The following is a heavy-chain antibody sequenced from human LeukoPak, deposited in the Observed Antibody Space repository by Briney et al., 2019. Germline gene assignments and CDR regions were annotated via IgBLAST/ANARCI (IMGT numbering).Heavy chain of an antibody. CDR1: GYTFTGYY. J-gene: IGHJ4*02. Sequence: ASVKVSCKASGYTFTGYYMHWVRQAPGQGLEWMGRINPNSGGTNYAQKFQGRVTMTRDTSISTAYMELSRLRSDDTAVYYCAGDLVQGFDYGDYVFDYWGQGTLVTVSS. CDR2: INPNSGGT. CDR3: AGDLVQGFDYGDYVFDY. D-gene: IGHD4-17*01. V-gene: IGHV1-2*06.